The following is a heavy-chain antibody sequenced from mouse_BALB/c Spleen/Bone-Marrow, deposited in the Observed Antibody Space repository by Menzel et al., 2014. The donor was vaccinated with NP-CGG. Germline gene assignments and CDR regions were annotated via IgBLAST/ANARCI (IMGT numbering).Heavy chain of an antibody. CDR2: IYPGNVNT. CDR3: ARGITTRGGDC. V-gene: IGHV1S56*01. D-gene: IGHD2-4*01. CDR1: GYIFTSYY. Sequence: QVQLKDSGPELVKPGASVMISCKASGYIFTSYYIHWVKQRPGQGLEWIGWIYPGNVNTQYNEKFMGKATLTADKSSSTAYMQLSSLTSEDSAVYFCARGITTRGGDCWGQGTTHTVSS. J-gene: IGHJ2*01.